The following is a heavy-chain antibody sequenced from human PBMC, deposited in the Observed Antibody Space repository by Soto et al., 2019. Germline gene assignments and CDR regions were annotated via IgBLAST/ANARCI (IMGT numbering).Heavy chain of an antibody. Sequence: QVQLQQSGPGLVKPSQTLSLTRAISGDSVSSNNAAWNWIRQSPSRGLEWLGRTYYRSKWYNDYAPFVKSRITIIPDTSKNQFSLHLDSVTPEDTAVYFCARDRIAASRFDYWGQGTLVTVSS. J-gene: IGHJ4*02. D-gene: IGHD6-13*01. CDR3: ARDRIAASRFDY. CDR1: GDSVSSNNAA. CDR2: TYYRSKWYN. V-gene: IGHV6-1*01.